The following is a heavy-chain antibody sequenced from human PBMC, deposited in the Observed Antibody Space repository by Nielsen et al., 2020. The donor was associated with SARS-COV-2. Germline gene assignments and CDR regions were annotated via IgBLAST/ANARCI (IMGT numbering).Heavy chain of an antibody. D-gene: IGHD3-22*01. CDR2: IYYSGST. V-gene: IGHV4-59*01. CDR3: ARTRDPYYDSSGLPFDY. J-gene: IGHJ4*02. Sequence: WIRQPPGKGLGWIGYIYYSGSTNYNPSLKSRVTISVDTSKNQFSLKLSSVTAADTAVYYCARTRDPYYDSSGLPFDYWGQGTLVTVSS.